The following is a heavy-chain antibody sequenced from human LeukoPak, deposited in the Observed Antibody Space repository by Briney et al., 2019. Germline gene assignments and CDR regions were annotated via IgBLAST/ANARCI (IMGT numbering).Heavy chain of an antibody. Sequence: GGSLRLSCAASGFTFSSYAMSWVRQAPGKGLEWVSTIISSGGSTYYADSVKGRFTISRDNAKNTLYLQMNSLRAEDTAVYYCATFTSYDAFDIWGQGTMVTVSS. J-gene: IGHJ3*02. D-gene: IGHD3-16*01. CDR1: GFTFSSYA. CDR2: IISSGGST. CDR3: ATFTSYDAFDI. V-gene: IGHV3-23*01.